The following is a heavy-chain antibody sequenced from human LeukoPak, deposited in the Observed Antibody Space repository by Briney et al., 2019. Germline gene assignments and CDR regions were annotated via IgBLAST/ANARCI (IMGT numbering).Heavy chain of an antibody. V-gene: IGHV3-30*03. CDR1: GFTFSSYG. Sequence: PETSLRLSCAASGFTFSSYGMHWVRQAPGKRLEWVAVISYDGTNKYYADSVKGRFTISRDSAKNSLYLQMNSLRAEDTAVYYCARGLEVATLDYWGQGTLVTVSS. J-gene: IGHJ4*02. CDR2: ISYDGTNK. CDR3: ARGLEVATLDY. D-gene: IGHD5-12*01.